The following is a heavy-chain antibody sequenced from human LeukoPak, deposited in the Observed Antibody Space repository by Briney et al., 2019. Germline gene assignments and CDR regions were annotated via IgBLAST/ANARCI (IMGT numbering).Heavy chain of an antibody. J-gene: IGHJ4*02. CDR1: GFPFSKYV. CDR2: ISGSADRT. CDR3: AKDPTYLGAF. Sequence: GGSLRLSCETSGFPFSKYVMSWVRQAPGKGLEWVSAISGSADRTYYAASAKGRFTISRDNSRNTVSLQMTSLRVDDTAVYYCAKDPTYLGAFGGQGTLVTVSS. V-gene: IGHV3-23*01. D-gene: IGHD1-1*01.